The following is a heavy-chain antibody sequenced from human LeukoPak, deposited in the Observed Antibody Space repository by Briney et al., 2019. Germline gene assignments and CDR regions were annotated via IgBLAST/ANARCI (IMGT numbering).Heavy chain of an antibody. CDR2: IYYSGST. V-gene: IGHV4-59*12. J-gene: IGHJ5*02. CDR3: ARGRCSSTSCYVYNWFDP. Sequence: SETLSLTCTVSGDSISSYYWSWIRQPPGKGLEWIGYIYYSGSTIYNPSLKSRVTMSLDTSKNQFSLKLSSVTAADTAVYYCARGRCSSTSCYVYNWFDPWGQGTLVTVSS. CDR1: GDSISSYY. D-gene: IGHD2-2*01.